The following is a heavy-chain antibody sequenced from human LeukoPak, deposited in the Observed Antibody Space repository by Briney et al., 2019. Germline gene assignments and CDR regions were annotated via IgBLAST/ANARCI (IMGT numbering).Heavy chain of an antibody. CDR3: ARDKGGPQLDP. Sequence: PSETLSLTRTVSGGSISSYYWSWIRQPPGKGLEWIGYIYYSGSTNYNPSLKSRVTISVDTSKNQFSLKLSSVTAADTAVYYCARDKGGPQLDPWGQGTLVTVSS. J-gene: IGHJ5*02. CDR1: GGSISSYY. CDR2: IYYSGST. V-gene: IGHV4-59*01.